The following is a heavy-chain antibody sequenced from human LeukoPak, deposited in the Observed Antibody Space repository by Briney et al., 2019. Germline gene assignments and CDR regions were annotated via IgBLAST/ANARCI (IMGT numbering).Heavy chain of an antibody. CDR2: IYSGGST. Sequence: GGSLRLSCAVSGFTVSSNYMSWVRQAPGKGLEWVSVIYSGGSTYYADSVKGRFTISRDNSKNTLYLQMNSLRAEDTAVYYCARVDSSGYIDYWGQGTLVTVSS. V-gene: IGHV3-53*01. CDR1: GFTVSSNY. CDR3: ARVDSSGYIDY. J-gene: IGHJ4*02. D-gene: IGHD3-22*01.